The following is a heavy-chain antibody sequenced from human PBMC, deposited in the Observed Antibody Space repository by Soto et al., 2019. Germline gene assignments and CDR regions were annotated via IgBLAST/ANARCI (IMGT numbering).Heavy chain of an antibody. V-gene: IGHV3-23*01. D-gene: IGHD6-25*01. CDR3: AKRKVPFGSGDFFDY. Sequence: GGSLRLSCVASGFSFGNFAMSWVRQAPGKGLEWVSTISGGSTSTYFADSVKGRFTISRDNSENTLCLQMNSLRVDDTAVYFCAKRKVPFGSGDFFDYWGQGTLVTVSS. CDR1: GFSFGNFA. J-gene: IGHJ4*02. CDR2: ISGGSTST.